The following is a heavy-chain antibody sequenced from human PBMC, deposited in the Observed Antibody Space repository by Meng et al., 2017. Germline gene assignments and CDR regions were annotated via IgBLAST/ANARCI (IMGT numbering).Heavy chain of an antibody. Sequence: QGRRGQFGAGGKKPGSSVKVSCKASGGTFSSYAISWVRQAPGQGLEWMGGIIPIFGTANYAQKFQGRVTITADESTSTAYMELSSLRPEDTAVYYCARDYGDYAWIAKRWFDPWGQGTLVTVSS. CDR1: GGTFSSYA. CDR2: IIPIFGTA. D-gene: IGHD4-17*01. V-gene: IGHV1-69*01. CDR3: ARDYGDYAWIAKRWFDP. J-gene: IGHJ5*02.